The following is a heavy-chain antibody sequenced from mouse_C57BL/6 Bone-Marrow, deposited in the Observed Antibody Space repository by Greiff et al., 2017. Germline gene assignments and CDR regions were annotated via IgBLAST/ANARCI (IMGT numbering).Heavy chain of an antibody. J-gene: IGHJ3*01. CDR1: GYTFTDYE. V-gene: IGHV1-15*01. D-gene: IGHD1-1*01. Sequence: VQLQESGAELVRPGASVTLSCKASGYTFTDYEMHWVKQTPVHGLEWIGAIDPETGGTAYNQKFKGKAILTADTSSSTAYMELGSLTSEDSAVDYCARYSSYEVWFAYWGQGTLVTVAA. CDR3: ARYSSYEVWFAY. CDR2: IDPETGGT.